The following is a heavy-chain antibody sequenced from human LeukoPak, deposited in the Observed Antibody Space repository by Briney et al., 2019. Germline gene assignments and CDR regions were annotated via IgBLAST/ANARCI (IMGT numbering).Heavy chain of an antibody. J-gene: IGHJ4*02. D-gene: IGHD5-24*01. V-gene: IGHV4-34*01. Sequence: SETLSLTCAVYGGSFSGYYWSWIRQPPGKGLEWIGEINHSGSTNYNPSLKSRVTISVDTSENQFSLKLSSVTAADTAVYYCARIRRDGYNSYFDYWGQGTLVTVSS. CDR1: GGSFSGYY. CDR3: ARIRRDGYNSYFDY. CDR2: INHSGST.